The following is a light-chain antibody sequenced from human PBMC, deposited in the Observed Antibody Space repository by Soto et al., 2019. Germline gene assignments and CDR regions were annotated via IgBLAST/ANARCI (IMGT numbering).Light chain of an antibody. CDR2: DAS. V-gene: IGKV1-5*01. CDR1: QSISNR. J-gene: IGKJ4*01. CDR3: QQYYSYPLT. Sequence: DIQMTQSPSTLSASVGDRFTITCRASQSISNRLAWYQQKPGKAPKVLIYDASSLESGVPSRFSGSGSGTDFTLTISCLQSEDFATYYCQQYYSYPLTFGGGTKVDIK.